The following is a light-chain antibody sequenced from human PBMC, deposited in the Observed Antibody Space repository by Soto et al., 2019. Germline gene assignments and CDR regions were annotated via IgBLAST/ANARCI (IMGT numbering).Light chain of an antibody. CDR2: GAS. CDR3: LQYGTTPST. Sequence: ENLLTQSPGTLSLSPGEEATLSCRASQSVSRNFLAWYQQRPGQAPRLLIHGASSRVNGIPDRFSGSGFGTDFTLTISRLEPEDFAVYYCLQYGTTPSTFGGGTKVDIK. J-gene: IGKJ4*01. V-gene: IGKV3-20*01. CDR1: QSVSRNF.